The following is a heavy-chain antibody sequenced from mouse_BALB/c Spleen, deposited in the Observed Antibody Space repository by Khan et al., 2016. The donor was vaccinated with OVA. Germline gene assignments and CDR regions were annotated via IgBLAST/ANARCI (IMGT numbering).Heavy chain of an antibody. V-gene: IGHV1-18*01. CDR2: ITPNNGGT. Sequence: VRLQQSGPELVKPGASVKIPRKASGYPFTDYNMYWVKQSHGKSLEWIGDITPNNGGTNYNQKFKGKATLTVDKSSSTAYMQLRSLTSEDTAVYYCARGGFGSPFAYWGQGTLVTVSA. J-gene: IGHJ3*01. D-gene: IGHD1-1*01. CDR1: GYPFTDYN. CDR3: ARGGFGSPFAY.